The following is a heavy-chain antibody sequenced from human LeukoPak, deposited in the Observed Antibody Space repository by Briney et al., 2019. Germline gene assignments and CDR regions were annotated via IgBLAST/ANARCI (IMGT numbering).Heavy chain of an antibody. Sequence: GGSLRLSWAASGFTFSSYAMSWVRQAPGKGLEWVSAISGSGGSTYYADSVKGRFTISRDNSKNTLYLQMNSLRAEDTAVYYCAKSGEADYYYYMDVWGKGTTVTVSS. CDR2: ISGSGGST. J-gene: IGHJ6*03. CDR1: GFTFSSYA. CDR3: AKSGEADYYYYMDV. V-gene: IGHV3-23*01. D-gene: IGHD3-10*01.